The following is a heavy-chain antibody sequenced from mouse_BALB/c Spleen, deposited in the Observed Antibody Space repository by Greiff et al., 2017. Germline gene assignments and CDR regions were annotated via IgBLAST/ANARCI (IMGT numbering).Heavy chain of an antibody. D-gene: IGHD2-1*01. V-gene: IGHV5-4*02. Sequence: EVQVVESGGGLVKPGGSLKLSCAASGFTFSDYYMYWVRQTPEKRLEWVATISDGGSYTYYPDSVKGRFTISRDNAKNNLYLQMSSLKSEDTAMYYCARAGNYDAMDYWGQGTSVTVSS. CDR2: ISDGGSYT. CDR1: GFTFSDYY. CDR3: ARAGNYDAMDY. J-gene: IGHJ4*01.